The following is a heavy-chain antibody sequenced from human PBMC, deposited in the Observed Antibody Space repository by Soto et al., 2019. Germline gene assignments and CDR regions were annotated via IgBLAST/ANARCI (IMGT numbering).Heavy chain of an antibody. CDR1: GYTFTSYD. J-gene: IGHJ6*02. V-gene: IGHV1-8*01. CDR2: MNPNSGNT. D-gene: IGHD3-3*01. Sequence: QVQLVQSGAEVKKPGASVKVSCKASGYTFTSYDINWVRQATGQGLEWMGWMNPNSGNTGYAQKFQGRVTMTRNTHISRAYMELSSLRFEATAVYYCARVLSWASYYDFWSGYYNYYYYGMDVWGQGTTVTVSS. CDR3: ARVLSWASYYDFWSGYYNYYYYGMDV.